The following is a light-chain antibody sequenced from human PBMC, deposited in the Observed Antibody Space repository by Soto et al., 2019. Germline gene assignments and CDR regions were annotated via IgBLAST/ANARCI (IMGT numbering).Light chain of an antibody. CDR2: AAS. CDR3: LQDHDDSWT. Sequence: ATQMTQSPSSLSASVGDRITITFRASRDIGSDLSLYQQKPGKAPTLLIYAASNLQSGVPSRFRGSRSGTEFTLTVSSLQPEDFATYYCLQDHDDSWTFGQGTKVDIK. V-gene: IGKV1-6*01. J-gene: IGKJ1*01. CDR1: RDIGSD.